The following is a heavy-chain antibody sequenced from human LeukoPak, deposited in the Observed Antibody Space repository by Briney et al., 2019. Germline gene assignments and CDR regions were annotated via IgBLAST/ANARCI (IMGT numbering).Heavy chain of an antibody. J-gene: IGHJ3*02. CDR1: GASISSGGRY. D-gene: IGHD3-10*01. CDR3: ANLGEGI. CDR2: VYHDGDT. Sequence: SETLSLTCTVSGASISSGGRYWSWVRQPPGKGLEWIGYVYHDGDTYYSPSLKSRVSISVERSMNQFSLRLNSVTVADTAFYYCANLGEGIWGRGTMVIVSS. V-gene: IGHV4-30-2*01.